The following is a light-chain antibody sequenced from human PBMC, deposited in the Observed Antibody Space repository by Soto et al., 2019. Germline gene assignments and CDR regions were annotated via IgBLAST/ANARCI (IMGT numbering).Light chain of an antibody. CDR2: DAS. V-gene: IGKV1-33*01. CDR3: QQGYSAPL. J-gene: IGKJ4*01. Sequence: DIQMTQSPSSLSASVGDRVTITCQASQDISNYLNWYQQKPGKAPKLLIYDASNLETGVPSRFSGSGSGTDFTFTISSLQPEDIATYYCQQGYSAPLFGGGTSVEIK. CDR1: QDISNY.